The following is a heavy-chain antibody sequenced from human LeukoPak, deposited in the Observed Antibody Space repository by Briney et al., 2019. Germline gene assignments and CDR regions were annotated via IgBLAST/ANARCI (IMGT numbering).Heavy chain of an antibody. J-gene: IGHJ4*02. V-gene: IGHV6-1*01. CDR3: ARDRGSGSYYDY. D-gene: IGHD3-10*01. CDR2: PYYRSNWYN. Sequence: QTDSLTCAISGDSVSSNSAAWNRIRQSPSRGLEWLARPYYRSNWYNDYAVSVICRVTINPDTSKNQFSLQLNSATPEDTAVYYCARDRGSGSYYDYWAQGTLVTVTS. CDR1: GDSVSSNSAA.